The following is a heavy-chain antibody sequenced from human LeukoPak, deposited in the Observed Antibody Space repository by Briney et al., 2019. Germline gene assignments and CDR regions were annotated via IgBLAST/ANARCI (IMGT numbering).Heavy chain of an antibody. CDR3: ARPTNYDFWSGYPPMDY. CDR2: IYYSGST. CDR1: GGSISSSSYY. V-gene: IGHV4-39*01. D-gene: IGHD3-3*01. Sequence: SETLSLTCTVSGGSISSSSYYWGWIRQPPGKGLEWIGSIYYSGSTYYNPSLKSRVTISVDTSKNQFSLKLSSVTAADTAVYYCARPTNYDFWSGYPPMDYWGQGTLVTVSS. J-gene: IGHJ4*02.